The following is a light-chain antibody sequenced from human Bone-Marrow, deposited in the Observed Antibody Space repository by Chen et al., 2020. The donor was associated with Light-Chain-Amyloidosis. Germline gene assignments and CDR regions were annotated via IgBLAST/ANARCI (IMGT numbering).Light chain of an antibody. Sequence: QSVLTQPPSASGTPGQRVTISCSGSSSNIGSTYVYWYQQLPGTAPKLLIYWNNQRPSGVLARLSGSKAGTSASLAISGLRSEDEADYYCAAWDDSLSGLSVFGTGTKVTVL. V-gene: IGLV1-47*01. J-gene: IGLJ1*01. CDR1: SSNIGSTY. CDR2: WNN. CDR3: AAWDDSLSGLSV.